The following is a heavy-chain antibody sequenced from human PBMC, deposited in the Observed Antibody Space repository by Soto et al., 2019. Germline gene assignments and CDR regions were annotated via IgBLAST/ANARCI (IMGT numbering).Heavy chain of an antibody. Sequence: GGSLRLSFAASGFTFSDYYMSWIRQAPGKGLEWVSYISSSSSYTNYADSVKGRFTISRDNAKNSLYLQMNSLRAEDTAVYYCARERNNYYDSSGFDYWGQGTLVTVSS. CDR2: ISSSSSYT. CDR3: ARERNNYYDSSGFDY. CDR1: GFTFSDYY. J-gene: IGHJ4*02. V-gene: IGHV3-11*06. D-gene: IGHD3-22*01.